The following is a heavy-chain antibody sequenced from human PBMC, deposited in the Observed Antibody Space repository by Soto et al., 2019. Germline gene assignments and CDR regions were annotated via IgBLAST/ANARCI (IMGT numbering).Heavy chain of an antibody. Sequence: PSETLSLTCTVSGGSISSGGYYWSWIRQHPGKGLEWIGYIYYSGSTYYNPSLKSRVTISVDTSKNQFSLKLSSVTAADTAVYYCARGKQQLSLYYYYYYGMDVWGQGTTVTVSS. CDR2: IYYSGST. J-gene: IGHJ6*02. D-gene: IGHD6-13*01. CDR3: ARGKQQLSLYYYYYYGMDV. V-gene: IGHV4-31*03. CDR1: GGSISSGGYY.